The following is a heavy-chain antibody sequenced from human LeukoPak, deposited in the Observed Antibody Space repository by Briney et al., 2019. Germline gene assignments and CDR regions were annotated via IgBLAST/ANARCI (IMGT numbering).Heavy chain of an antibody. V-gene: IGHV3-21*01. J-gene: IGHJ5*02. CDR3: ARDGEATGLYNWFDP. CDR1: GFTFSSYS. CDR2: ISSSSSYV. Sequence: GGSLRLSCAASGFTFSSYSMNWVRQAPGKGLERVSSISSSSSYVYYADSVKGRFTISRDNAKNSLYLQMNSLRAEDTAVYYCARDGEATGLYNWFDPWGQGTLVTVSS. D-gene: IGHD5-12*01.